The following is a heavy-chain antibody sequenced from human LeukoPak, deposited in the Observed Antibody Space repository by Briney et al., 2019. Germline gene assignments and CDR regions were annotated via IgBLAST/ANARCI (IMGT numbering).Heavy chain of an antibody. D-gene: IGHD6-6*01. V-gene: IGHV3-23*01. J-gene: IGHJ4*02. CDR3: ANRPRPPTPFDY. Sequence: GSLRLSCAASGFTFSSYAMSWVRQAPGKGLEWVSAISGSGGSTYYADSVKGRFTISRDNSKNTLYLQMNSLRAEDTAVYYCANRPRPPTPFDYWGQGTLVTVSS. CDR2: ISGSGGST. CDR1: GFTFSSYA.